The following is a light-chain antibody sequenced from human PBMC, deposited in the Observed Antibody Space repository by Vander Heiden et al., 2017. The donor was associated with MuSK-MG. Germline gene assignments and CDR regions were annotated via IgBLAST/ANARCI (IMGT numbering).Light chain of an antibody. Sequence: QSVLPQPPSASGAPGQRVVISCSGSTSNIGATIVNWYQHFPGTAPKFLIYRNDQRASGVPDRFSASKSGTSASLAISGLQSEDEADYYCAAWDDSLNALVFGSGTKVTVL. J-gene: IGLJ1*01. CDR1: TSNIGATI. CDR2: RND. CDR3: AAWDDSLNALV. V-gene: IGLV1-44*01.